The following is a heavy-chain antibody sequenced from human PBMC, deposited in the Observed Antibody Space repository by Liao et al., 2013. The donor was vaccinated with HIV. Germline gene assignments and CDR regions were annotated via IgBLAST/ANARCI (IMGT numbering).Heavy chain of an antibody. V-gene: IGHV4-4*07. D-gene: IGHD3-16*01. CDR3: ARDGGGLWD. CDR2: IYSRGSA. Sequence: QVHLQESGPGLVKPSETLSLTCAVSGGSISSYYWSWIRQPAGKGLEWIGHIYSRGSANYNPSLKSRVTMSVDTSKNQFYLMLNSVTAADTAVYYCARDGGGLWDWSQGTLVTVSS. CDR1: GGSISSYY. J-gene: IGHJ4*02.